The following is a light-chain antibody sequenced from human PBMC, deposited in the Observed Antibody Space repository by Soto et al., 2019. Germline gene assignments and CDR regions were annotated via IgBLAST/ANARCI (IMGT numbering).Light chain of an antibody. J-gene: IGLJ1*01. CDR3: SSYTSSSTPYV. Sequence: QSVLTQPRSVSGSPGQSVTISCTGTSSDVGGYNYVSWYQQHPGKAPKLMIYEVSNRPSGVSNRFSGSKSGNTASLTISGLQAEDEADYYCSSYTSSSTPYVFGTGTKGTVL. CDR2: EVS. CDR1: SSDVGGYNY. V-gene: IGLV2-14*01.